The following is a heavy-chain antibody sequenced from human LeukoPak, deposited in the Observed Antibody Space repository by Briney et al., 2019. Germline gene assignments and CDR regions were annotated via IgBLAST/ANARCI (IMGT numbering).Heavy chain of an antibody. V-gene: IGHV3-23*01. J-gene: IGHJ4*02. CDR3: AKDGAGGYCSGGSCYWGY. D-gene: IGHD2-15*01. Sequence: GGSLRLSCAASGFTFSSYAMSWVRQAPGKGLEWVSAISGSGGSTYYADSVKGRFTISRDNSKNTLYLQMNSLRAEDTAVYYCAKDGAGGYCSGGSCYWGYWGQGTLVTVSS. CDR1: GFTFSSYA. CDR2: ISGSGGST.